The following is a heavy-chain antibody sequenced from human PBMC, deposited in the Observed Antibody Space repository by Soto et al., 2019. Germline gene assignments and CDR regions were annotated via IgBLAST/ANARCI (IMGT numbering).Heavy chain of an antibody. CDR1: GGTFSTYA. D-gene: IGHD1-1*01. CDR2: IIPKSGTA. CDR3: AGDKTGNFLPYFDY. V-gene: IGHV1-69*06. J-gene: IGHJ4*02. Sequence: SVKVSCKASGGTFSTYAINWVRQVPGQGLEWIGGIIPKSGTANYAQKFQGRVTFSADTSSTTVYMELSSVITEDTAVYYCAGDKTGNFLPYFDYWSQGSLVTVSS.